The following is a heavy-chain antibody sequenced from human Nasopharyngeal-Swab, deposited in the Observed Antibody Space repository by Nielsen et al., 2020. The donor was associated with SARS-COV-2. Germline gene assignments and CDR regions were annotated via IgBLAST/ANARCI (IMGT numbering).Heavy chain of an antibody. CDR2: IDSDGETD. V-gene: IGHV3-64D*06. D-gene: IGHD5-18*01. J-gene: IGHJ6*03. Sequence: GESLKISCSASGFSFSSFAMHWVRQAPGKGLEYVANIDSDGETDFHADSVNGRFIISRDNSKNTLYLQMSSLRVEDTAVYHCVKDWRYSYGSHMDVWGKGTTVTASS. CDR1: GFSFSSFA. CDR3: VKDWRYSYGSHMDV.